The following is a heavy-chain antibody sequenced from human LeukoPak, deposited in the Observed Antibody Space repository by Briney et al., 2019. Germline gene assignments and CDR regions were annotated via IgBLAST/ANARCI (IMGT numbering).Heavy chain of an antibody. CDR3: ARAYPYYGMDV. CDR1: GFTFSSYA. Sequence: GSLRLSCAASGFTFSSYAMHWVRQAPGKGLEWVAVISYDGGNKYYADSVKGRFTISRDNSKNTLYLQMNSLRAEDTAVYYCARAYPYYGMDVWGQGTTVTVSS. V-gene: IGHV3-30*04. J-gene: IGHJ6*02. CDR2: ISYDGGNK.